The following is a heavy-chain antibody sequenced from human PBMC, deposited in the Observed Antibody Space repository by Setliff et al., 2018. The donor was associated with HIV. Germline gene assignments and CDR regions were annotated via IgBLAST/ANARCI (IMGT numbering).Heavy chain of an antibody. Sequence: GESLKISCRASGYSFTSHWIAWVRQMPGRGLEWMGIIYPGDSETRYSPSFVGQVTISVDKYINTAYLQWRSLKASDTAMYYCARRSDYYDSSGYLSSGTDAFDIWGQGTMVTVSS. J-gene: IGHJ3*02. CDR1: GYSFTSHW. CDR2: IYPGDSET. D-gene: IGHD3-22*01. V-gene: IGHV5-51*01. CDR3: ARRSDYYDSSGYLSSGTDAFDI.